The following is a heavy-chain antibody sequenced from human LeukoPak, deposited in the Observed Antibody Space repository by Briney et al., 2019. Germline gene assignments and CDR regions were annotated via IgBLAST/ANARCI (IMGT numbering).Heavy chain of an antibody. CDR3: ASLRAVGATAEAP. Sequence: AASVKVSCKASGGTFSIYAISWVRQAPGQGLEWMGGIIPIFGTANYAQTFPGRVTITADESTSTAYMELSRLRSEDTAVYYCASLRAVGATAEAPWGQGTLVTVSS. CDR2: IIPIFGTA. V-gene: IGHV1-69*13. D-gene: IGHD1-26*01. CDR1: GGTFSIYA. J-gene: IGHJ5*02.